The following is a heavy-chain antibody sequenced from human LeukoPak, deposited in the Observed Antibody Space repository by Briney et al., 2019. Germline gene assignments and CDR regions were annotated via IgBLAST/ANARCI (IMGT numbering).Heavy chain of an antibody. J-gene: IGHJ5*02. D-gene: IGHD3-3*01. CDR1: EFTFSSYD. CDR3: ARESGGTYDFWSGYSRNWFDP. V-gene: IGHV3-23*01. Sequence: GGSLRLSCAASEFTFSSYDMNWVRQAPGKGLEWVSTITGSGTGTFYADSVKGRFTISRDNSKNTLYLQMNSLRAEDTAVYYCARESGGTYDFWSGYSRNWFDPWGQGTLVTVSS. CDR2: ITGSGTGT.